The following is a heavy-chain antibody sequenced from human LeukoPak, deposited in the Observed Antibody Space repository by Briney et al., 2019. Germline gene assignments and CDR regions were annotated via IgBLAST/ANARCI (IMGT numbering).Heavy chain of an antibody. CDR2: IYYSGRT. J-gene: IGHJ3*02. CDR3: ARQDAYYYDSSGYYSVAFDI. D-gene: IGHD3-22*01. V-gene: IGHV4-39*01. CDR1: GGSISSSSYY. Sequence: PSETLSLTCTVSGGSISSSSYYWGWSRRPPGKGLEWNGRIYYSGRTYYNPSLKSRVTISVDTSKNQFSLKLSSVTAADTAVYYCARQDAYYYDSSGYYSVAFDIWGQGTKVTVSS.